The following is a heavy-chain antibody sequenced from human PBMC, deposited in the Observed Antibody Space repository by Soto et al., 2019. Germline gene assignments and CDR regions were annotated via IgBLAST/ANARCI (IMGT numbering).Heavy chain of an antibody. J-gene: IGHJ4*02. CDR2: IYHSGST. CDR3: ARERRDGYMDY. Sequence: PSETLSLTCAVSGGSISSGGYSWSWIRQPPGKGLEWIGYIYHSGSTYYNPSLKSRVTISVDTSKNQFSLKLSSVTAADTAVYYCARERRDGYMDYWGQGTLVTVSS. CDR1: GGSISSGGYS. V-gene: IGHV4-30-2*01.